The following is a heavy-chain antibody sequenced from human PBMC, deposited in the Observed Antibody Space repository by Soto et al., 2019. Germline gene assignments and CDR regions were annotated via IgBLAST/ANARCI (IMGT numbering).Heavy chain of an antibody. CDR2: INPGSGAT. V-gene: IGHV1-46*01. J-gene: IGHJ3*02. Sequence: QVQLVQSGAEVKKPGASVKISCTASGYTVTTHYMHWVRQAPGRGLEWMGAINPGSGATRYTQTFPARVTMTRDTSTNTVYMEMSALRSEDTAVFYCARGGEVGVAVSAAFEMWGQGTMVTVSS. D-gene: IGHD3-3*01. CDR1: GYTVTTHY. CDR3: ARGGEVGVAVSAAFEM.